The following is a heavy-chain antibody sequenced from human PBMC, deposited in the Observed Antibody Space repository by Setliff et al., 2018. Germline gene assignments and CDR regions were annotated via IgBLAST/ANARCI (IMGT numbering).Heavy chain of an antibody. Sequence: GGSLRLSCVASGFTFSNYGMHWVRQAPGKGLEWVSLISWDGGSTYYADSVKGRFTISRDNSKNSLYLQMNSLRTEDTALYYCAKDIGSSWYFGYYGMDVWGQGTTVTV. J-gene: IGHJ6*02. D-gene: IGHD6-13*01. CDR3: AKDIGSSWYFGYYGMDV. CDR2: ISWDGGST. CDR1: GFTFSNYG. V-gene: IGHV3-43*01.